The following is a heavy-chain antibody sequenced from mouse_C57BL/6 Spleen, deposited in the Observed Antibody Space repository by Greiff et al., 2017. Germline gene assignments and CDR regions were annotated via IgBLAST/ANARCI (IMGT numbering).Heavy chain of an antibody. CDR1: GYSITSGYY. Sequence: EVQLQQSGPGLVKPSQSLSLTCSVTGYSITSGYYWNWIRQFPGNKLEWMGYISYDGSNNYNPSLKNRISITRDTSKNQFLLKLNSVTTEDTATYYCARGGEEDFDYWGQGTTLTVSS. CDR3: ARGGEEDFDY. J-gene: IGHJ2*01. V-gene: IGHV3-6*01. CDR2: ISYDGSN.